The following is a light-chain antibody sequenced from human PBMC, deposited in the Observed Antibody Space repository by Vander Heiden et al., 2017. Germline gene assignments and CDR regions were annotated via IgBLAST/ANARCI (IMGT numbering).Light chain of an antibody. Sequence: HSVLTQPPSAPGTPGQGVTISCSAISSNIGSNTVNWYQQLPGTAPKLLIYSNNQRPSGVPDRFSGSKSGTSAYLAISGLQSEDEADYYCAAWDDSLNGWVFGGGTKLTVL. V-gene: IGLV1-44*01. CDR2: SNN. CDR3: AAWDDSLNGWV. J-gene: IGLJ3*02. CDR1: SSNIGSNT.